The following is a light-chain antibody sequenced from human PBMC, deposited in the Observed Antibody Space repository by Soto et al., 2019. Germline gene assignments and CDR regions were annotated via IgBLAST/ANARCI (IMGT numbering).Light chain of an antibody. CDR1: QGTGDW. CDR2: KTS. CDR3: QQYSSYPLT. J-gene: IGKJ3*01. Sequence: DIQMSQSPSTLSASVGGRVTITCRASQGTGDWLAWYQQKPGKAPKLLIYKTSTLEGGVPSRFSGSGSETEFTLTISSLQPDYFATYYRQQYSSYPLTFG. V-gene: IGKV1-5*03.